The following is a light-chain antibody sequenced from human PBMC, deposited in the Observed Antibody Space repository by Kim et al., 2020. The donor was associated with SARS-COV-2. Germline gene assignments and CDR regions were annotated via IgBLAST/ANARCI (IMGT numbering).Light chain of an antibody. J-gene: IGLJ2*01. CDR3: QTWDSTTVI. CDR1: KLGEKY. CDR2: QDN. V-gene: IGLV3-1*01. Sequence: SGSPVQTARITCSGDKLGEKYTSWYQHKSGQSPVVVIYQDNKRPSGMTERFSGSSSGNTATLTISGTQPMDEADYYCQTWDSTTVIFGGGTQLTVL.